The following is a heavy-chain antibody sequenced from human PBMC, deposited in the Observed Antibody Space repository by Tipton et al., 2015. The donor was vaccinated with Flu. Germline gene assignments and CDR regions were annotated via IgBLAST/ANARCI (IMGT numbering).Heavy chain of an antibody. CDR1: GFTFSSYS. D-gene: IGHD5-18*01. J-gene: IGHJ4*02. V-gene: IGHV3-21*01. CDR3: VTKSGYSYGYPGGY. Sequence: SLRLSCAASGFTFSSYSMNWVRQAPGKGLEWVSSISSSSSYIYYADSVKGRFTISRDNAKNSLYLQMNSLRAEDTAVYYCVTKSGYSYGYPGGYWGQGTLVTVSS. CDR2: ISSSSSYI.